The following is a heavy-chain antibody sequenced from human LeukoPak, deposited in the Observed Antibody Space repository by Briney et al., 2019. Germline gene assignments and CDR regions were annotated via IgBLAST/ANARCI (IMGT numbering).Heavy chain of an antibody. D-gene: IGHD3-16*01. J-gene: IGHJ4*02. V-gene: IGHV1-18*01. CDR3: AGFRVGGGGDYFDY. CDR2: ISGYNGNT. Sequence: AASVKVSCKASGYTLTNYVISWVRQAPGQGLEWMGWISGYNGNTDYAQNLQGRVTMTTDTSTGTAHMELRSLRSDDPAVYYCAGFRVGGGGDYFDYWGQGTLVTVSS. CDR1: GYTLTNYV.